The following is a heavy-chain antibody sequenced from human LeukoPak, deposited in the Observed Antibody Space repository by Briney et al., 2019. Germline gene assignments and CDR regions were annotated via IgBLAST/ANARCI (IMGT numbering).Heavy chain of an antibody. Sequence: SETLSLTCTVSGGSISSSSYYWGWIRQPPGKGLEWIGSIYYSGSTNYNPSLKSRVTISVDTSKNQFSLKLSSVTAADTAVYYCASTFTRTAPFDYWGQGTLVTVSS. CDR1: GGSISSSSYY. CDR2: IYYSGST. D-gene: IGHD2-21*02. V-gene: IGHV4-39*07. J-gene: IGHJ4*02. CDR3: ASTFTRTAPFDY.